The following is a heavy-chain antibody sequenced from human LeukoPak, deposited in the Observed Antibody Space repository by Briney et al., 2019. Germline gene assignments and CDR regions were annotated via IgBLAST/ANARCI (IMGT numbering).Heavy chain of an antibody. V-gene: IGHV3-9*01. CDR3: AKGAVAGDYYYYGMDV. CDR2: ISWNSGSI. J-gene: IGHJ6*02. Sequence: SGGSLRLSCAASGFTFDDYAMHWVRQAPGKGLEWVSGISWNSGSIGYADSVKGRFTISRDNAKNSLYLQMNSLRAEDTALYYCAKGAVAGDYYYYGMDVWGQGTTVTVSS. D-gene: IGHD6-19*01. CDR1: GFTFDDYA.